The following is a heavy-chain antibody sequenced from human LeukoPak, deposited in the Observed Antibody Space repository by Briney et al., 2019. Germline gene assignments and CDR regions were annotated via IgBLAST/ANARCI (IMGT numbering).Heavy chain of an antibody. CDR1: GFTFSSYW. CDR3: ARDLETMTYSGYESSLFDP. V-gene: IGHV3-7*01. CDR2: IKQDGSEK. D-gene: IGHD5-12*01. Sequence: GGSLRLSCAASGFTFSSYWMSWVRQAPGKGLEWVANIKQDGSEKYYVDSVKGRFTISRDNAKNSLYLQMNSLRAEDTAVYYCARDLETMTYSGYESSLFDPWGQGTLVTVSS. J-gene: IGHJ5*02.